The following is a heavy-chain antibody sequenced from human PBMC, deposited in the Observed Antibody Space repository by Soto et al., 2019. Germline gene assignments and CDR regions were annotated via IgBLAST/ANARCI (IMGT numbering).Heavy chain of an antibody. CDR1: GYTFTSYG. CDR3: AREMVRGVGFDY. J-gene: IGHJ4*02. D-gene: IGHD3-10*01. V-gene: IGHV1-18*01. CDR2: ISTYNGNT. Sequence: QVQLVQSGAEVKNPGASVKVSCKASGYTFTSYGISWVRQAPGQGLEWMGWISTYNGNTMYAQKLQGRVTMTTKTPTSTTYREMRSLSSDDTAVFYCAREMVRGVGFDYWGEGTLIIVSS.